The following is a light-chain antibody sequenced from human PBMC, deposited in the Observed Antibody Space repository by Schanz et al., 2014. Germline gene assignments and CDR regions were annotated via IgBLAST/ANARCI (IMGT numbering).Light chain of an antibody. CDR1: SSDVGDYNY. J-gene: IGLJ2*01. V-gene: IGLV2-14*03. CDR3: SSYTGSNTLVV. CDR2: DVG. Sequence: QSVLTQPASVSGSPGQSITISCTGASSDVGDYNYVSWYQQHPGKAPKLMIYDVGYRPSGISNRFSGSKSGNTASLTISGLQAEDEADYYCSSYTGSNTLVVFGGGTKLTVL.